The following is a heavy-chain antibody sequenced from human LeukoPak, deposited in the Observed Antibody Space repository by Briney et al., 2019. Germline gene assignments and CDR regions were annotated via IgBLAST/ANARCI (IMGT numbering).Heavy chain of an antibody. CDR3: AKWGPYSSSSRGSDY. J-gene: IGHJ4*01. V-gene: IGHV3-23*01. Sequence: GGSLRLSCAASGFTFSSYVMSWVRQAPGKGLEWVSAISGSGGSTYYADSVKGQFTISRDNSKNTLYLQMNSLRAEDTAVYYCAKWGPYSSSSRGSDYWGHGTLVTVSS. D-gene: IGHD6-6*01. CDR1: GFTFSSYV. CDR2: ISGSGGST.